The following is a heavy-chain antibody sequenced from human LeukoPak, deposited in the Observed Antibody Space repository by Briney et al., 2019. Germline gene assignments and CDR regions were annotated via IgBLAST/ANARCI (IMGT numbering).Heavy chain of an antibody. J-gene: IGHJ4*02. D-gene: IGHD3-3*01. CDR1: GYTFTGYY. Sequence: GASVKVSCKASGYTFTGYYMHWVRQAPGQGLEWMGWINPNSGGTNYAQKFQGRVTMTEDTSTDTAYMELSSLRSEDTAVYYCATDRPHYDFWSGYFDYWGQGTLVTVSS. CDR2: INPNSGGT. V-gene: IGHV1-2*02. CDR3: ATDRPHYDFWSGYFDY.